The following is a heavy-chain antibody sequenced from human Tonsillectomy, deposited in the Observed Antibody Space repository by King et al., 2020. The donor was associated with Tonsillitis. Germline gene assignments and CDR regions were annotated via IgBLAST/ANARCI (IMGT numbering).Heavy chain of an antibody. D-gene: IGHD1-26*01. J-gene: IGHJ4*02. Sequence: VQLVESGGGLVQPGGSLRLSCAASGFTFSSYAMSWVRQAPGKGLEWVSAISGSGGSTYYADSVKGRFTISRDNSKNKLYLQMNSRSAEDTAGYYCAKGYSGNNRGYFDYWGQGTLVTVSS. CDR3: AKGYSGNNRGYFDY. CDR2: ISGSGGST. V-gene: IGHV3-23*04. CDR1: GFTFSSYA.